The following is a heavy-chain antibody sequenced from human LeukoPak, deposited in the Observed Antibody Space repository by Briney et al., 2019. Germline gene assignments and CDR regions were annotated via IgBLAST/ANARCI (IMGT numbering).Heavy chain of an antibody. CDR3: ARDSLHAGIRFGDRWGSERAFDI. J-gene: IGHJ3*02. CDR2: IWYDGSNK. CDR1: GFTFSSCG. Sequence: PGGSLRLSCAASGFTFSSCGMHWVRQAPGKGLEWVAVIWYDGSNKYYADSVKGRFTISRDNSKNTLYLQMNSLRAEDTAVYYCARDSLHAGIRFGDRWGSERAFDIWGQGTVVTVSS. V-gene: IGHV3-33*01. D-gene: IGHD3-10*01.